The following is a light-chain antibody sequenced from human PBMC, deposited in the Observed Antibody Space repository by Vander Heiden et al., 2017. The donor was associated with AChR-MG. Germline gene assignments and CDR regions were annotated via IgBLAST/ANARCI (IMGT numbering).Light chain of an antibody. J-gene: IGKJ3*01. Sequence: EIVLTQSPATLSLSPGERATLSCRASQSVSNSLAWYQHKPGQAPRLLIYDASSRATGIPARFSGSGSGTDFTLTISSLEPEDSAVYYCQQRDNWRFTFGPGTKVDIK. CDR3: QQRDNWRFT. V-gene: IGKV3-11*01. CDR1: QSVSNS. CDR2: DAS.